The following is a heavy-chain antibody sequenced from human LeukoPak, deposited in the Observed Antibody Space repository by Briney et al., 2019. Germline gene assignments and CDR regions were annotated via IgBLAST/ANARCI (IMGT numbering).Heavy chain of an antibody. D-gene: IGHD3-9*01. Sequence: PGGSLRLSCAASGFTFSNAWMNWVRQAPGKGLEWVGRIKSKTDGGTTDYAAPVKGRFTISRDDSKSTLYLQMNSLKTEDTALYYCTTWNYDILTGYSIWGQGTLATVSS. CDR2: IKSKTDGGTT. J-gene: IGHJ4*02. V-gene: IGHV3-15*07. CDR3: TTWNYDILTGYSI. CDR1: GFTFSNAW.